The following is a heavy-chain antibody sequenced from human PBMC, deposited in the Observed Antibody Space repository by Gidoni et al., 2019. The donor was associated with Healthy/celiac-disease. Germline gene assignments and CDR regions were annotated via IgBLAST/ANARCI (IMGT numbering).Heavy chain of an antibody. D-gene: IGHD1-26*01. CDR3: ARALRGSWGSFDI. CDR2: ISSSSSYI. Sequence: EVQLVESGGGLVKPGGSLSLSGAASGFNFSSYSMNWVRQAQGKGLEWVSAISSSSSYIYYADSLKGRFTISRDNAKNSLYLQMNSLRAEDTAVYYCARALRGSWGSFDIWGQGTMVTVSS. J-gene: IGHJ3*02. CDR1: GFNFSSYS. V-gene: IGHV3-21*01.